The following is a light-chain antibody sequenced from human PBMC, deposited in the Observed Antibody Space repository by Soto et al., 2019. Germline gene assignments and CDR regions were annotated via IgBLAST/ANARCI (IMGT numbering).Light chain of an antibody. V-gene: IGLV2-8*01. CDR2: EVT. CDR1: NIDVGGYNY. CDR3: SSYASNNIPFV. Sequence: QSVLTQPPSASGSPGQSVTISCTGTNIDVGGYNYVAWYQQHPGTAPKVIIYEVTKRPSGVPDRFIGSKSGNTASLTISGLQAEDEADYFCSSYASNNIPFVFGNGTKVTVL. J-gene: IGLJ1*01.